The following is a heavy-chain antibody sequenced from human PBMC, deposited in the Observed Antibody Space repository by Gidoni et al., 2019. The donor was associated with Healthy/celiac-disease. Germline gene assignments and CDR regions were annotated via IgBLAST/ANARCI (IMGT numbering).Heavy chain of an antibody. D-gene: IGHD2-2*01. CDR3: AGVRVSYDIVVVPAGGGGY. CDR1: GYTFTSYG. Sequence: QVQLVQSGAEVKKPGASVKVSCTASGYTFTSYGISWVRQAPGQGLEWMGWISAYNGNTNYAQKLQGRVTMTTDTSTSTAYMELRSLRSDDTAVYYCAGVRVSYDIVVVPAGGGGYWGQGTLVTVSS. V-gene: IGHV1-18*01. CDR2: ISAYNGNT. J-gene: IGHJ4*02.